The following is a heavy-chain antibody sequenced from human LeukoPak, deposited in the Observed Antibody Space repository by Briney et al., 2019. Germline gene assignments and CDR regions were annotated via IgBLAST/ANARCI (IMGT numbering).Heavy chain of an antibody. CDR2: IYYSGST. CDR1: GGSISSSSYY. D-gene: IGHD4-17*01. J-gene: IGHJ3*02. Sequence: SETLSLTCTVSGGSISSSSYYWGWIRQPPGKGLEWIGSIYYSGSTFYNPSLKSRVTISVDMSKNHFSLKLSSVTAADTALYYCARDYGDHAFDIWGRGTMVTVSS. V-gene: IGHV4-39*02. CDR3: ARDYGDHAFDI.